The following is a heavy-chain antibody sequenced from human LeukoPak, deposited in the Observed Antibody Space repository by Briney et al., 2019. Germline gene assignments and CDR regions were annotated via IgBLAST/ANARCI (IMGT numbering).Heavy chain of an antibody. D-gene: IGHD5-12*01. CDR2: IYYSGST. J-gene: IGHJ4*02. CDR3: ARQVHSGYDWRGHFDY. V-gene: IGHV4-39*01. Sequence: SSETLSLTCTVSGVSISSSSYYWGWLRQPPGKGLEWIGSIYYSGSTYYNPSLKSRVTISVDTSKNQFSLKLSSVTAADTAVYYCARQVHSGYDWRGHFDYWGQGTLVTVSS. CDR1: GVSISSSSYY.